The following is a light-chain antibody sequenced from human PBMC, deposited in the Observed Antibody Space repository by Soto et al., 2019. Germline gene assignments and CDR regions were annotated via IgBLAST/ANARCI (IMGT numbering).Light chain of an antibody. V-gene: IGKV1-9*01. Sequence: RVPITCRASQAISISLAWYQQRPGEAPKLLIYGATTLQSWVRSGFSGSGSGTEFTLTINSLQPEDFATYYCQQLHSYPLPFGGGTKVDIK. CDR1: QAISIS. CDR2: GAT. CDR3: QQLHSYPLP. J-gene: IGKJ4*01.